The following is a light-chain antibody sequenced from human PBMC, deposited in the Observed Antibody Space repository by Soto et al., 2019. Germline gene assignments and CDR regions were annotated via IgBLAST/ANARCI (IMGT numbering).Light chain of an antibody. V-gene: IGKV3-11*01. CDR2: DAS. J-gene: IGKJ1*01. Sequence: EIVLTQSPATQSLPPGERATLSCRASQSISSYLAWYQQKPGQAPRLLIYDASNRATGIPARFSGSGSGTDFTLTISSLEPEDFAVYYCQQRSNWPWTFGQGTKVEIK. CDR1: QSISSY. CDR3: QQRSNWPWT.